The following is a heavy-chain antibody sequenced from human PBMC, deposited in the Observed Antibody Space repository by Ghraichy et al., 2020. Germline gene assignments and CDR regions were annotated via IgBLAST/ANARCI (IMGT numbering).Heavy chain of an antibody. CDR2: IYYSGTT. D-gene: IGHD3-22*01. V-gene: IGHV4-59*01. CDR1: GASISNYY. CDR3: ARGGYYDPLWPFDI. J-gene: IGHJ3*02. Sequence: SETLSLTCTVSGASISNYYWSWIRQPPGKGLVWIGYIYYSGTTNYNPSLESRVTISEDTSKNQFSLKLSSVTAADMAVYYCARGGYYDPLWPFDIWGQGTMVTVSS.